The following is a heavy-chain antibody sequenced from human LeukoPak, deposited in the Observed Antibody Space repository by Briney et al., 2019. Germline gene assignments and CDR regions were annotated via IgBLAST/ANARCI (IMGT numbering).Heavy chain of an antibody. Sequence: PGGSLRLSCAASGFTFSDYYMSWIRQAPEKGLEWLSYISHSGSTIYYADSLKGRFTISRDNAKNSLYLQMNSLRAEDTAVYYCARDSFLGYCSSTSCYADYWGQGTLVTVSS. CDR2: ISHSGSTI. CDR1: GFTFSDYY. CDR3: ARDSFLGYCSSTSCYADY. D-gene: IGHD2-2*01. V-gene: IGHV3-11*04. J-gene: IGHJ4*02.